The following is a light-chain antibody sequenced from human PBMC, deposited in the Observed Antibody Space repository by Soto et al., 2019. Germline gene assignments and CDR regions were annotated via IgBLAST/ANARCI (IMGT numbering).Light chain of an antibody. CDR1: SSDVGGYKF. V-gene: IGLV2-14*01. CDR3: SSYTTTSTLEV. J-gene: IGLJ2*01. Sequence: QSALTQPASVSGSPGQSITISCSGTSSDVGGYKFVSWYQQHPGKAPKLMIYEVSNRPSGISNRFSGSKSGNTASLTISGLQAEDEADYYCSSYTTTSTLEVFGGGTKLTVL. CDR2: EVS.